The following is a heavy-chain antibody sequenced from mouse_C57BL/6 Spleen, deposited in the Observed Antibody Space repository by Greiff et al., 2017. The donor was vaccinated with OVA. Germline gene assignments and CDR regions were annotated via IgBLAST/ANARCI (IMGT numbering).Heavy chain of an antibody. CDR3: ARGGDYYGSSFDY. J-gene: IGHJ2*01. D-gene: IGHD1-1*01. Sequence: QVQLQQPGAELVKPGASVKLSCKASGYTFTSYWMPWVKQRPGQGLEWIGMIHPNSGSTNYNEKFKSKATLTVDKSSSTAYMQLSSLTSEDSAVYYCARGGDYYGSSFDYWGQGTTLTVSS. V-gene: IGHV1-64*01. CDR1: GYTFTSYW. CDR2: IHPNSGST.